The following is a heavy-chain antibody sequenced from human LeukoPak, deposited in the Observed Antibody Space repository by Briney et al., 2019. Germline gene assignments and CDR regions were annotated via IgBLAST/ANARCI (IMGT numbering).Heavy chain of an antibody. J-gene: IGHJ6*03. CDR3: ARTIYYYYYYMDV. Sequence: SQTLSLTCTVSGGSISSGGYYWSWIRQPPGKGLEWIGYIYHSGSTYYNPSLKSRVTISVDRSKNQFSLKLSSVTAADTAVYYCARTIYYYYYYMDVWGKGTTVTVSS. CDR1: GGSISSGGYY. V-gene: IGHV4-30-2*01. CDR2: IYHSGST. D-gene: IGHD4/OR15-4a*01.